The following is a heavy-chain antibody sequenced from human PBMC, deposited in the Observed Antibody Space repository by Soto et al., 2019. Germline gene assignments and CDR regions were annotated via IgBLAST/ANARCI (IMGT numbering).Heavy chain of an antibody. CDR1: GGTFKTYA. J-gene: IGHJ6*02. Sequence: QVQLVQSGAEVKRPGSSVRVSCKASGGTFKTYAITWVRQAPGRGLEWMGGIIPLFDSANYSQNFQGRVTITADESTNTAYMELTSLRSEDTAVYYCARETGTLYFYYYGMDVWGQGTTVTVSS. CDR2: IIPLFDSA. V-gene: IGHV1-69*12. CDR3: ARETGTLYFYYYGMDV. D-gene: IGHD1-1*01.